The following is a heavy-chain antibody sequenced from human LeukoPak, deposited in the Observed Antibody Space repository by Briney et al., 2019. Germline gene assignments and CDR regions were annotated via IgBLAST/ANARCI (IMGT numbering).Heavy chain of an antibody. Sequence: ASVKVSCKASGYTFTSYGISWVRQAPGQGLEWMGWISAYNGNTNYAQKLQGRVTMTTDTSTSTAYMELRSLRSEDTAVYYCARVSSSRDYYYMDVWGKGTTVTISS. CDR1: GYTFTSYG. D-gene: IGHD6-13*01. CDR3: ARVSSSRDYYYMDV. CDR2: ISAYNGNT. J-gene: IGHJ6*03. V-gene: IGHV1-18*01.